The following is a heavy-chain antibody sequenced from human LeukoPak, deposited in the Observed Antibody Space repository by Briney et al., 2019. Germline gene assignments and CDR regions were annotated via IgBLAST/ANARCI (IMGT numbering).Heavy chain of an antibody. CDR1: GGTFTSYD. Sequence: ASVKVSCKASGGTFTSYDINWVRQATGQGLEWMGWMNPNSGNTGYAQKFQGRVTITRNTSISTAYMELSSLRSEDTAVYYCARVVTMVRAYYYYYMDVWGKGTTVTVSS. V-gene: IGHV1-8*03. CDR2: MNPNSGNT. J-gene: IGHJ6*03. D-gene: IGHD3-10*01. CDR3: ARVVTMVRAYYYYYMDV.